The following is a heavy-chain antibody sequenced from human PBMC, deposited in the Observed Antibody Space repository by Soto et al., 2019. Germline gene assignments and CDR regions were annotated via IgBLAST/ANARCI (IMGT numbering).Heavy chain of an antibody. CDR2: INSGGSTT. Sequence: LRLSCAASGFTFSSYWMHWVRQAPGKGLVWVSRINSGGSTTSYADSVKGRLTISRDNAKNTLYLQMNSLRAEDTAVYYCAGDSSGYSYDAFDIWGQGTMVTVSS. D-gene: IGHD3-22*01. V-gene: IGHV3-74*01. J-gene: IGHJ3*02. CDR3: AGDSSGYSYDAFDI. CDR1: GFTFSSYW.